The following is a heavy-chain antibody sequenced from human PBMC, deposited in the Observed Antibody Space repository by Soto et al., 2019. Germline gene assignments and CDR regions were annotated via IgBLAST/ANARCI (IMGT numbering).Heavy chain of an antibody. J-gene: IGHJ1*01. V-gene: IGHV3-23*01. D-gene: IGHD6-13*01. CDR1: GFTFSSYA. CDR2: ISGNGGST. Sequence: EVQLLESGGDLVQPGGSLRLSCAASGFTFSSYAMTWVRQAPGEGLEWVSSISGNGGSTYYTDSVKGRFTISRDNSKNTLYLEMNSLRAEDAALYYCAKGRDDFSWLGQYYHHWGQGTLVTVSS. CDR3: AKGRDDFSWLGQYYHH.